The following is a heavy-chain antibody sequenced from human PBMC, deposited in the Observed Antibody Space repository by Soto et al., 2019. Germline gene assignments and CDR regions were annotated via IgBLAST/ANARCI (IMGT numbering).Heavy chain of an antibody. CDR1: GFTFSSYG. J-gene: IGHJ4*02. D-gene: IGHD5-18*01. V-gene: IGHV3-30*18. CDR2: ISYDGSNK. Sequence: PVGSLRLSCAASGFTFSSYGMHWVRQAPGKGLEWVAVISYDGSNKYYADSVKGRFTISRDNSKNTLYLQMNSLRAEDTAVYYCAKDQEIQLWSYYFDYWGQGTLVTVSS. CDR3: AKDQEIQLWSYYFDY.